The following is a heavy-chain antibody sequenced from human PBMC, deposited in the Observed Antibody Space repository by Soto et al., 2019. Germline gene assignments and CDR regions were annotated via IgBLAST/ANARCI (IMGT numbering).Heavy chain of an antibody. J-gene: IGHJ4*02. CDR1: GGSISSSSYY. CDR2: IYYSGRN. D-gene: IGHD3-10*01. V-gene: IGHV4-39*01. Sequence: QLQLQESGPGLVKPSETLSLTCTVSGGSISSSSYYWGWIRQPPGKGLEWIGSIYYSGRNYYNPSLTSRVTISVDTYKNQSSLKLSSVTAADTAVYYCARHFRRGTTGDYWGQGTLVTVSS. CDR3: ARHFRRGTTGDY.